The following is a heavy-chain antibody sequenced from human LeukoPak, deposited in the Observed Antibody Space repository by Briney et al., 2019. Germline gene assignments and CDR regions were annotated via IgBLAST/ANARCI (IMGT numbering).Heavy chain of an antibody. J-gene: IGHJ3*02. V-gene: IGHV1-69*13. CDR3: ASGYSGYDFDAFDI. CDR1: GGTFSSYA. CDR2: IIPIFGTA. D-gene: IGHD5-12*01. Sequence: GASVKVSCKASGGTFSSYAISWVRQAPGQGLEWMGGIIPIFGTANYAQKFQGRVTITADESTSTAYMELSSLRSEDTAVCYCASGYSGYDFDAFDIWGQGTMVTVSS.